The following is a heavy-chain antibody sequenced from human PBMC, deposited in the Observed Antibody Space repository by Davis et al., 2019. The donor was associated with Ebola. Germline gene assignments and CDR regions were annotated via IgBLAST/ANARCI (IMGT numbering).Heavy chain of an antibody. CDR2: IYYSGST. J-gene: IGHJ4*02. CDR1: GGSISSYY. CDR3: ARVDFWGDYYYFDY. Sequence: PSETLSLTCTVSGGSISSYYWSWIRQPPGKGLEWIGYIYYSGSTYYNPSLKSRVTISVDTSKNQFSLKLSSVTAADTAVYYCARVDFWGDYYYFDYWGQGTLVTVSS. D-gene: IGHD3-3*01. V-gene: IGHV4-59*12.